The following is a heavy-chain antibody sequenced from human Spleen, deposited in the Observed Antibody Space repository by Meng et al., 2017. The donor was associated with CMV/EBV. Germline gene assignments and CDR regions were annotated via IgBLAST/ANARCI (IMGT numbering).Heavy chain of an antibody. CDR1: GFTFSRYE. CDR3: ARESFSYYFDY. V-gene: IGHV3-48*03. D-gene: IGHD2-21*01. CDR2: IGNSGSSI. Sequence: GESLKISCAASGFTFSRYEMHWARQAPGKGLEWVSYIGNSGSSIYYADSVKGRFTISRDNAKNSLYLQMNSLRAEDTAVYYCARESFSYYFDYWGQGTLVTVSS. J-gene: IGHJ4*02.